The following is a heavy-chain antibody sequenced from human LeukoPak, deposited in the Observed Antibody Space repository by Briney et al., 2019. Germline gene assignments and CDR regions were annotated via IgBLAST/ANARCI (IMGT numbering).Heavy chain of an antibody. D-gene: IGHD3-16*02. Sequence: KSGGSLRLSCAASGFTFSNAWMSWVRQAPGKGLEWVGRIKSKTDGGTTDYAAPVKGRFTISRDDSKNTLYLQMNSLKTEDTAVCYCTTRIMITFGGVIVIPSDYWGQGTLVTVSS. CDR2: IKSKTDGGTT. CDR3: TTRIMITFGGVIVIPSDY. CDR1: GFTFSNAW. J-gene: IGHJ4*02. V-gene: IGHV3-15*01.